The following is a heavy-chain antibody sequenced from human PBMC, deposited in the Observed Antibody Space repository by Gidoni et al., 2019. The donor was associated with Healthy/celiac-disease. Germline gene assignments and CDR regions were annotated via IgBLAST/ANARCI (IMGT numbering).Heavy chain of an antibody. CDR1: GFTFSSYW. D-gene: IGHD4-4*01. Sequence: EVQLVESGGGLVQPGGSLRLSCAASGFTFSSYWMSWVRQAPGKGLEWVAKIKQDGSEKYYVDSEKGRFTISRDNAKNSLYLQMNSLRAEDTAVYYCARDLVTVMGYYYYGMDVWGQGTTVTVSS. J-gene: IGHJ6*02. CDR2: IKQDGSEK. V-gene: IGHV3-7*03. CDR3: ARDLVTVMGYYYYGMDV.